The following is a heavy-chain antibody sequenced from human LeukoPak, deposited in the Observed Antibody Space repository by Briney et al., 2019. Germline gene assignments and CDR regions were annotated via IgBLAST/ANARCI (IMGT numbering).Heavy chain of an antibody. D-gene: IGHD4-17*01. CDR3: ASTDDYGDYAIFDY. CDR2: ISSSSSYI. V-gene: IGHV3-21*01. CDR1: GFTFSSYS. J-gene: IGHJ4*02. Sequence: PGGSLGLSCAASGFTFSSYSMNWVRQAPGKGLEWVSSISSSSSYIYYADSVKGRFTISRDNAKNSLYLQMNSLRAEDTAVYYCASTDDYGDYAIFDYWGQGTLVTVSS.